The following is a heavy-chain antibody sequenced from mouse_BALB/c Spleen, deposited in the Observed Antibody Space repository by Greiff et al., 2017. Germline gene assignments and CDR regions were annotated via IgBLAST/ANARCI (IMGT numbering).Heavy chain of an antibody. V-gene: IGHV5-6-3*01. J-gene: IGHJ2*01. D-gene: IGHD2-1*01. Sequence: EVQVVESGGGLVQPGGSLKLSCAASGFTFSSYGMSWVRQTPDKRLELVATINSNGGSTYYPDSVKGRFTISRDNAKNTLYLQMSSLKSEDTAMYYCARRGYGNYFDYWGQGTTLTVSS. CDR1: GFTFSSYG. CDR2: INSNGGST. CDR3: ARRGYGNYFDY.